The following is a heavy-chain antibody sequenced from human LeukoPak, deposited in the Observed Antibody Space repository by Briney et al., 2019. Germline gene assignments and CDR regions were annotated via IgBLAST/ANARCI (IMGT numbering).Heavy chain of an antibody. Sequence: SQTLSLTCAISGDIVSSNSAAWNWIRQSPSRGLEWLGRTYYRSKWYNDYAVSVKSRITINPDTSKNQFSLQLNSVTPEDTAVYYCARESAVAGTDYYYYGMDVWGQGTTVTVSS. CDR1: GDIVSSNSAA. D-gene: IGHD6-19*01. CDR3: ARESAVAGTDYYYYGMDV. V-gene: IGHV6-1*01. CDR2: TYYRSKWYN. J-gene: IGHJ6*02.